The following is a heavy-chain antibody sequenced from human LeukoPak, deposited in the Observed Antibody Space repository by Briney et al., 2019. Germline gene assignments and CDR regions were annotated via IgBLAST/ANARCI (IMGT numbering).Heavy chain of an antibody. Sequence: SETLSLTCTVSGGSISSSTYYWGWIRQPPGMGLEWIGSISYSGSTYYNSSLKSRVTISSDTSRNQFSLRLSSVTAAETAVYYCAGQTTVTTSGGDAFDIWGQGTMVTVSS. V-gene: IGHV4-39*01. D-gene: IGHD4-17*01. CDR1: GGSISSSTYY. CDR2: ISYSGST. CDR3: AGQTTVTTSGGDAFDI. J-gene: IGHJ3*02.